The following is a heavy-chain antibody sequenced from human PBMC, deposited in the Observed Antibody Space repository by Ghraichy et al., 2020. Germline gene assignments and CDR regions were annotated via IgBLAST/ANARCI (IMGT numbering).Heavy chain of an antibody. CDR2: ISGSGGST. CDR1: GFTFSSYA. Sequence: GGSLRLSCAASGFTFSSYAMSWVRQAPGKGLEWVSVISGSGGSTYYADSVKGRFTISRDNSKNTLYLQMNSLRAEDTAVYYCAKEREGQYSGSYSCFDYWGQGTLVTVSS. J-gene: IGHJ4*02. D-gene: IGHD1-26*01. V-gene: IGHV3-23*01. CDR3: AKEREGQYSGSYSCFDY.